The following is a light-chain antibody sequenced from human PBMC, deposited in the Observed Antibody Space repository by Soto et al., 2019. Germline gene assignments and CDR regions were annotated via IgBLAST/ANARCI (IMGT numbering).Light chain of an antibody. J-gene: IGKJ5*01. Sequence: EIVLTQSPATLSLSPGERVTRSCRASQSVSNSLAWYPQKPGQPPRLLIYDVSNRATGIPARFSGSGSGTDFTLTITSLEPEDFAVYFCHQRDNWPRVTFGQGTQLEIK. V-gene: IGKV3-11*01. CDR3: HQRDNWPRVT. CDR1: QSVSNS. CDR2: DVS.